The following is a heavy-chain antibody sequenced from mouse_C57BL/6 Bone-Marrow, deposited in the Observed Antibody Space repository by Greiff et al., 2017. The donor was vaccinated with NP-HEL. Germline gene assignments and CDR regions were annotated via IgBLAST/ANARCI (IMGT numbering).Heavy chain of an antibody. D-gene: IGHD1-1*01. Sequence: EVQLQQSGPELVKPGASVKISCKASGYSFTGYYMNWVKQSPEKSLEWIGEINPSTGGTTYNQKFKAKATLTVDKSSSTAYMQLKSLTSEDSAVYYCARSLRRVLAYWGQGTRVTVSA. CDR1: GYSFTGYY. V-gene: IGHV1-42*01. J-gene: IGHJ3*01. CDR2: INPSTGGT. CDR3: ARSLRRVLAY.